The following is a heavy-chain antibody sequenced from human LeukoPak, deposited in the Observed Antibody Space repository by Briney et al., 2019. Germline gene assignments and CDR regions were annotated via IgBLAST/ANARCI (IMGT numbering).Heavy chain of an antibody. D-gene: IGHD2-2*02. Sequence: RASVKVSCKASGYTFTSYDINWVRQATGQGLEWMGWMNPNSGNTGYAQKFQGRVTITRNTSISTAYMELSSLRSEDTAVYYCARGRRYQLLYFRGPYYYYMDVWGKGTTVTVSS. V-gene: IGHV1-8*03. CDR1: GYTFTSYD. CDR3: ARGRRYQLLYFRGPYYYYMDV. CDR2: MNPNSGNT. J-gene: IGHJ6*03.